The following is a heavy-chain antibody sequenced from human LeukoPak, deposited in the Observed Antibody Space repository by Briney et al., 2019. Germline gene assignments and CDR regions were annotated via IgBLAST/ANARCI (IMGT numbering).Heavy chain of an antibody. CDR1: GGSISSYY. Sequence: PSETLSLTCTVSGGSISSYYWSWIRQPPGKGLEWIGYIYYSGSTNYNPSVKSRVTISVDTSKNQFSLKLSSVTAADTAVYYCARESSYYDSSGYQSHFDYWGQGTLVTVSS. CDR3: ARESSYYDSSGYQSHFDY. CDR2: IYYSGST. D-gene: IGHD3-22*01. J-gene: IGHJ4*02. V-gene: IGHV4-59*01.